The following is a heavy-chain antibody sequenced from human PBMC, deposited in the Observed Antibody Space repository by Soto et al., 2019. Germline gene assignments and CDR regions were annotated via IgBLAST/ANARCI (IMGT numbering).Heavy chain of an antibody. J-gene: IGHJ3*02. V-gene: IGHV1-18*01. CDR3: ASDTFCYVDGFDM. CDR1: GYTFSSYN. CDR2: ISGYSGNT. Sequence: QVQLVQSGGEVKKPGASVKVSCKASGYTFSSYNINWVRQAPGQGIEWMGWISGYSGNTNYAPTFQGRFTMTTNTSANVGYVELRSLTSAGTAMYYCASDTFCYVDGFDMWGQGTMVTVSS. D-gene: IGHD3-16*01.